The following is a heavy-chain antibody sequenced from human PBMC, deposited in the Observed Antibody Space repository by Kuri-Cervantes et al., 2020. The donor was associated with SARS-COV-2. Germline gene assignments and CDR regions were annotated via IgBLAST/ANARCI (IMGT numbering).Heavy chain of an antibody. CDR3: ARDRGPNNWTLRWFDP. CDR2: INPTVGDT. CDR1: GYTFTSFY. V-gene: IGHV1-46*03. Sequence: ASVKVSCKASGYTFTSFYLHWVRQAPGQGLEWVGIINPTVGDTTYAQKFQGRVTMTRDTSTSTVYMELSSLRSEDTAVYYCARDRGPNNWTLRWFDPWGQGTLVTVSS. D-gene: IGHD1-20*01. J-gene: IGHJ5*02.